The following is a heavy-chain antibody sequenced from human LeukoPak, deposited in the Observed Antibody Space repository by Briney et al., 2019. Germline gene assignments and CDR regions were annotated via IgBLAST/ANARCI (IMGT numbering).Heavy chain of an antibody. V-gene: IGHV3-73*01. CDR3: TRHVPIGYSYGIN. Sequence: GGSLRLSCAASGFTFSGSAMHWVRQASGKGLEWVGRIRSKANSYATAYAASVKGRFTISRDDSKNTAYLQMNSLKTEDTAVYYCTRHVPIGYSYGINWGQGTLVTVSP. CDR1: GFTFSGSA. D-gene: IGHD5-18*01. J-gene: IGHJ4*02. CDR2: IRSKANSYAT.